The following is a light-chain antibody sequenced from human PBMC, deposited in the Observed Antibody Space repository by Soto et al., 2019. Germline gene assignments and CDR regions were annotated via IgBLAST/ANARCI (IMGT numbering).Light chain of an antibody. J-gene: IGKJ1*01. CDR3: EHYGNSLWT. CDR1: QSVRSTY. CDR2: DAS. Sequence: VLTQSPGTLPLSPGERATLSCRASQSVRSTYLAWYQQKPGQAPRLLIYDASSRATDIPDRFSGCGSGTDFTLTISSLEPEAFAVYYCEHYGNSLWTVGQGTKGDSK. V-gene: IGKV3-20*01.